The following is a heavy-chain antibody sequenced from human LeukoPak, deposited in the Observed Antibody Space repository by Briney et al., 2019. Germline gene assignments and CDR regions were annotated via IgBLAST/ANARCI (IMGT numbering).Heavy chain of an antibody. CDR2: ISSSSSYI. CDR3: ARDGGGYRFYNWFDP. V-gene: IGHV3-21*01. CDR1: GFTFSSYS. Sequence: GGSLRLSCAASGFTFSSYSMNWVRPAPGKGLEWVSSISSSSSYIYYADSVKGRFTISRDNAKNSLYLQMNSLRAEDTAVYYCARDGGGYRFYNWFDPWGQGTLVTVSS. J-gene: IGHJ5*02. D-gene: IGHD5-12*01.